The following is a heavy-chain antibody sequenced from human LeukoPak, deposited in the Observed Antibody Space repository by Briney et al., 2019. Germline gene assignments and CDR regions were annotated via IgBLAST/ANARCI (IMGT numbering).Heavy chain of an antibody. CDR3: ARVSSWYAYYYYYMDV. CDR2: IYYSGST. D-gene: IGHD6-13*01. CDR1: GGSISSGSYF. J-gene: IGHJ6*03. V-gene: IGHV4-61*01. Sequence: KPSQTLSLTCTVSGGSISSGSYFWTWIRQPPGKGLEWIGYIYYSGSTNYNPSLKSRVTISVDTSKNQFSLKLSSVTAADTAVYYCARVSSWYAYYYYYMDVWGKGTTVTVSS.